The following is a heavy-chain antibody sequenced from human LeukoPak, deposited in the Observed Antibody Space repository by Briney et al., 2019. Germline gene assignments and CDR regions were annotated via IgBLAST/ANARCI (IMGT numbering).Heavy chain of an antibody. D-gene: IGHD1-26*01. J-gene: IGHJ4*02. CDR1: GSIFSTYG. Sequence: PGGSLRLSCAASGSIFSTYGMHWVRQAPGEGLEWVAVIWYDGSNKYYADSVKGRFTISRDDSKNTLYLQMNSLRAEDTAVYYCARDGGSYPNLLFDSWGQGTLVTVSS. CDR2: IWYDGSNK. V-gene: IGHV3-33*01. CDR3: ARDGGSYPNLLFDS.